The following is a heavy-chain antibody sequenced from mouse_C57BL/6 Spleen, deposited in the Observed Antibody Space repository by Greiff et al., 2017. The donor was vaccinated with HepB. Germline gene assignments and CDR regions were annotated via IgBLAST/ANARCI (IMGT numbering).Heavy chain of an antibody. D-gene: IGHD1-1*01. CDR2: ISSGSSTI. J-gene: IGHJ1*03. Sequence: EVKLVESGGGLVKPGGSLKLSCAASGFTFSDYGMHWVRQAPEKGLEWVAYISSGSSTIYYADTVKGRFTISRDNAKNTLFLQMTSLRSEDTAMYYCARYYYGSSSLWYFDVWGTGTTVTVSS. CDR3: ARYYYGSSSLWYFDV. CDR1: GFTFSDYG. V-gene: IGHV5-17*01.